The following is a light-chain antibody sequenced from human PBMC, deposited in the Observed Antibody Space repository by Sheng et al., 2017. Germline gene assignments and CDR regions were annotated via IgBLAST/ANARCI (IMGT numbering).Light chain of an antibody. J-gene: IGKJ1*01. Sequence: AIRMTQSPSSFSASTGDRVTITCRASQGISSYLAWYQQKPWKAPKLLIYAASTLQSGVPSRFSGSGSGTDFTLTISCLQSEDFATYYCQQYYSYPQFGQGTKVEIK. CDR1: QGISSY. CDR3: QQYYSYPQ. V-gene: IGKV1-8*01. CDR2: AAS.